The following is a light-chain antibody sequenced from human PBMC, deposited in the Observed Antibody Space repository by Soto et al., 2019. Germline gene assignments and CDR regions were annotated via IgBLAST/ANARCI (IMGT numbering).Light chain of an antibody. CDR2: AAS. Sequence: DVQMTQSPSSLSASVGDRVTITCRASQDISTSLAWFQQKPGTAPKSLIYAASRLQSGVPPKFSGSRSGTDFTLTIGSLQPEDFATYYCQQYNSYPCTFGQGTKVEI. CDR1: QDISTS. V-gene: IGKV1-16*02. J-gene: IGKJ1*01. CDR3: QQYNSYPCT.